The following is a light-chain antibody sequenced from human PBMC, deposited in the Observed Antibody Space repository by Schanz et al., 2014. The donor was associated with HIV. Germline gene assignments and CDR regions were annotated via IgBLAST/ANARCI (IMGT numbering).Light chain of an antibody. CDR3: HQYGSSPRT. Sequence: EIVLTQTPGTLSLSPGERATLSCRASQSFSSNYLAWYQHKPGQAPRLLIYDASSRATGIPDRFSGSGSGTDFTLTISRLEPEDFAVYYCHQYGSSPRTFGQGTKVEIK. CDR1: QSFSSNY. CDR2: DAS. J-gene: IGKJ1*01. V-gene: IGKV3-20*01.